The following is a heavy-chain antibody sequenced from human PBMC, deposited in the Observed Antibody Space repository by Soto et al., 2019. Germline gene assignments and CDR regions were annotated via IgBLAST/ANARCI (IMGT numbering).Heavy chain of an antibody. CDR1: GGSISNSDYY. CDR3: ARDRGSDYDSTSGYYYY. V-gene: IGHV4-30-4*01. D-gene: IGHD3-22*01. CDR2: IYSSGST. J-gene: IGHJ4*02. Sequence: PWETLSLTCTVSGGSISNSDYYWTWIRQPPGKGLEWIGYIYSSGSTSYNPSLESRVTISGDTSKNQFSLRLTSVTAADTAVYYCARDRGSDYDSTSGYYYYWGRLTLGTVSS.